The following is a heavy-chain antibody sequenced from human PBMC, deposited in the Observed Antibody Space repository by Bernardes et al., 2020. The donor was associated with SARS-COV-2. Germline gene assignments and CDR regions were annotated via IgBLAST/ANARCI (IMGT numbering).Heavy chain of an antibody. CDR2: IFSNDEK. V-gene: IGHV2-26*01. Sequence: SGPTLVKPTETLTLTCTVSGFSLSNARMGVSWIRQPPGKALEWLAHIFSNDEKSYSTSLKSRLTISKDTSKSQVVLTMTNMDPVDTATYYCARQYCGGDCYSGLNYYYYGMDVWGQGTTVTVSS. D-gene: IGHD2-21*02. J-gene: IGHJ6*02. CDR3: ARQYCGGDCYSGLNYYYYGMDV. CDR1: GFSLSNARMG.